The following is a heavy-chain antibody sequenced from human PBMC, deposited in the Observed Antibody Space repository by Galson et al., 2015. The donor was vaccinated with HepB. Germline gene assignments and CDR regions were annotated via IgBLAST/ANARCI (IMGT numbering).Heavy chain of an antibody. CDR2: IHYSGST. D-gene: IGHD3-3*01. Sequence: CTVSGGSISNPYWSWIRQPPGKGLEWIGEIHYSGSTNYNPSLQSRVTISADTIKKQFSLKLSSVTAADTAVYYCARGWYYNYMDVWGKGITVIVSS. CDR1: GGSISNPY. V-gene: IGHV4-34*01. J-gene: IGHJ6*04. CDR3: ARGWYYNYMDV.